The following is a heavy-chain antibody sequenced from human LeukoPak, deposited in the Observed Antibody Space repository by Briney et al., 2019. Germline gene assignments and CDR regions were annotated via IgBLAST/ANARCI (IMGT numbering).Heavy chain of an antibody. D-gene: IGHD3-9*01. V-gene: IGHV4-39*07. CDR3: ARDRPYDILTGLWDAFDI. J-gene: IGHJ3*02. CDR2: IYYSGST. CDR1: GGSISSSSYY. Sequence: LSETLSLTCTVSGGSISSSSYYWGWIRQPPGKGLEWIGSIYYSGSTYYNPSLKSRVTMSVDTSKNQFSPKLSSVTAADTAVYYCARDRPYDILTGLWDAFDIWGQGTMVTVSS.